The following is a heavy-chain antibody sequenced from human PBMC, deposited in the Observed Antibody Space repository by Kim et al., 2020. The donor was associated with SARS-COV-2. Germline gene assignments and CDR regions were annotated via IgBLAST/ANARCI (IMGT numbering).Heavy chain of an antibody. Sequence: GGSLRLSCAASGFTFSSYAMSWVRQAPGKGLEWVSAISGSGGSTYYADSVKGRFTISRDNSKNTLYLQMNSLRAEDTAVYYCAKVLGSVGLYRDYYYGMDVWGQGTTVTVSS. CDR2: ISGSGGST. V-gene: IGHV3-23*01. D-gene: IGHD3-10*01. CDR1: GFTFSSYA. CDR3: AKVLGSVGLYRDYYYGMDV. J-gene: IGHJ6*02.